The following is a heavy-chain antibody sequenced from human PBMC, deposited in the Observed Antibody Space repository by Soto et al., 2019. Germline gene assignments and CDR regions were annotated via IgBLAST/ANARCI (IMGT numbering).Heavy chain of an antibody. V-gene: IGHV3-48*02. CDR1: GFTFSSYS. Sequence: EVQLVESGGGLVQPGGSLRLSCAAYGFTFSSYSMNWVRQAPGKGLEWVSYISSSSSTIYYADSVKGRFTISRDNAKNSLYLQMNSLRDEDTAVYYCATGPNYYDSSGYHAFDYWGQGTLVTVSS. D-gene: IGHD3-22*01. CDR2: ISSSSSTI. CDR3: ATGPNYYDSSGYHAFDY. J-gene: IGHJ4*02.